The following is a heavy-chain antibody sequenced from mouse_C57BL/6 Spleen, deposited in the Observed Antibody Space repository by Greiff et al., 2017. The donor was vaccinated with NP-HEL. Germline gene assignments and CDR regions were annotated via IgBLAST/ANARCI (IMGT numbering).Heavy chain of an antibody. CDR3: ARLRRDCDY. J-gene: IGHJ2*01. CDR1: GFTFTSYW. Sequence: VQLQQSGAELVKPGASVKLSCTASGFTFTSYWMQWVKQRPGQGLEWIGEIDPADGYTNYDQKFKGRATMTVDTSSSTAYMQLSSLTSEDSAVCYCARLRRDCDYWGQGTTLTVSS. V-gene: IGHV1-50*01. D-gene: IGHD2-12*01. CDR2: IDPADGYT.